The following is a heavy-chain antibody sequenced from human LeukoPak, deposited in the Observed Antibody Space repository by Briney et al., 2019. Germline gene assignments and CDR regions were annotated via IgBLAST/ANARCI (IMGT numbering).Heavy chain of an antibody. J-gene: IGHJ3*02. Sequence: SETLSLTCTVSGGSISSYYWSWIRQPPGKGLEWIGYIYYSGSTNYNPSLKSRVTISVDTSKNQFSLKLSSVTAADTAVYYCVREPVPWAFDIWGQGTMVTVSS. CDR2: IYYSGST. V-gene: IGHV4-59*01. D-gene: IGHD2-2*01. CDR3: VREPVPWAFDI. CDR1: GGSISSYY.